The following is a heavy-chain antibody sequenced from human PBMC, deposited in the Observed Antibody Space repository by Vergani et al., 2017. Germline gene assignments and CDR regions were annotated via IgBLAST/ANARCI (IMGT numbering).Heavy chain of an antibody. V-gene: IGHV3-23*01. CDR3: AKANPRNSGYDYLYYYHVMDV. CDR2: ISGSGGST. J-gene: IGHJ6*02. D-gene: IGHD5-12*01. CDR1: GFTFKHYA. Sequence: EVQLLESGGDLVQPGGSLRLSCAASGFTFKHYAMNWVRQAPGKGLEWVSGISGSGGSTYYAGSVKGRFTISRNSSKTTLYLQMNSLSAGDTAVYYCAKANPRNSGYDYLYYYHVMDVWGQGTTVTVSS.